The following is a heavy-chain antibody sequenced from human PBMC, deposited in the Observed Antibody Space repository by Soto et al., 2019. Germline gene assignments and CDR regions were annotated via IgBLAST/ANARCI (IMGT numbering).Heavy chain of an antibody. J-gene: IGHJ6*02. CDR1: GFTVSSNY. V-gene: IGHV3-66*01. CDR3: ARDQYSSSSHYYYYYGMDV. D-gene: IGHD6-6*01. CDR2: IYSGGNK. Sequence: GGSLRLSCAASGFTVSSNYMSWVRQAPGKGLEWVSVIYSGGNKYYADSVKGRFTISRDNSKNTLYLQMNSLRAEDTAVYYCARDQYSSSSHYYYYYGMDVWGQGTTVTVSS.